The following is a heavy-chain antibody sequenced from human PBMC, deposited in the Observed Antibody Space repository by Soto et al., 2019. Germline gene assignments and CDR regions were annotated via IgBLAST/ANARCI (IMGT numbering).Heavy chain of an antibody. J-gene: IGHJ6*03. V-gene: IGHV4-59*01. D-gene: IGHD3-3*01. Sequence: SETLSLTCTVSGGSISSYYWSWIRQPPGKGLEWIGYIYYSGSTNYNPSLKSRVTISVDTSKNQFSLKLSSVTAADTAVYYCARRLRFLEWPFHDYYYYYMDVWGKGTTVTVSS. CDR3: ARRLRFLEWPFHDYYYYYMDV. CDR1: GGSISSYY. CDR2: IYYSGST.